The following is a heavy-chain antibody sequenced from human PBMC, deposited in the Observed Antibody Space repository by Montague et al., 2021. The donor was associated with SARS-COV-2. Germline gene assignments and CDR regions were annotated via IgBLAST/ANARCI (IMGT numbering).Heavy chain of an antibody. J-gene: IGHJ4*02. CDR1: GGSISSSTYY. CDR2: IYYSGST. Sequence: SETLSLTCTVSGGSISSSTYYWGWIRQPPGKELEWIGSIYYSGSTYYNTSLKSRVTISVDTSKNQFSLKLSSVTAADTAVYYCARHGWGWLRLLRPFDYWGQGTLVTVSS. CDR3: ARHGWGWLRLLRPFDY. D-gene: IGHD5-12*01. V-gene: IGHV4-39*01.